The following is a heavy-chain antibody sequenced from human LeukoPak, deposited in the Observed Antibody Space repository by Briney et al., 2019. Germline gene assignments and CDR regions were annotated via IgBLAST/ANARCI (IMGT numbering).Heavy chain of an antibody. CDR2: ISSSSSTI. V-gene: IGHV3-48*04. CDR3: ARDSGYYFDY. Sequence: GGSLRLSCAASGFTFSSYSMNWVRQAPGKGLEWVSYISSSSSTIYYADSVKGRFTISRDNAKNSLYLQMNSLRAEDTAVYYCARDSGYYFDYWGQGTLVTVSS. J-gene: IGHJ4*02. CDR1: GFTFSSYS.